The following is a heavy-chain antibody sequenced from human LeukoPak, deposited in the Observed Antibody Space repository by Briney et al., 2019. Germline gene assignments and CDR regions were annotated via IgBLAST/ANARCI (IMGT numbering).Heavy chain of an antibody. J-gene: IGHJ4*02. CDR2: IKQDGSEK. V-gene: IGHV3-7*05. CDR3: AKVLYSSSWYSAFDY. Sequence: PGGSLRLSCAASGFTVSSYWMSWVRQAPGKGLEWVASIKQDGSEKFYVDSVKGRFTISRDNAKNSLYLQMNSLRAEDTAVYYCAKVLYSSSWYSAFDYWGQGTLVTVSS. D-gene: IGHD6-13*01. CDR1: GFTVSSYW.